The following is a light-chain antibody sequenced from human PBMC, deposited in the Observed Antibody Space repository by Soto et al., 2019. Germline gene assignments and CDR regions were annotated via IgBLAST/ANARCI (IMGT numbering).Light chain of an antibody. CDR2: AAS. Sequence: DIQMTQSPSSLSASVGDRVTITCRASQAIYNYLAWYQQKPGKVPTLLISAASTLQSGVPSRCSGSGSGTEFTLTISSLQPEDVATYYWQKFSAVPTFGGGTKVEI. CDR3: QKFSAVPT. J-gene: IGKJ4*01. V-gene: IGKV1-27*01. CDR1: QAIYNY.